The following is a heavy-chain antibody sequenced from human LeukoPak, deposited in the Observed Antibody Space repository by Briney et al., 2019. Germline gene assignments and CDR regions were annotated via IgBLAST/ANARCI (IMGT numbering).Heavy chain of an antibody. J-gene: IGHJ4*02. V-gene: IGHV3-23*01. CDR3: AKDGHWETYYDFWSGYYMVGRGDY. CDR2: ISGSGGST. D-gene: IGHD3-3*01. CDR1: GFTFSSYA. Sequence: GGSLRLSCAASGFTFSSYAMSWVRQAPGKGLEWVSAISGSGGSTYYADSVKGRLTISRDNSKNTLYLQMNSLRAEDTAVYYCAKDGHWETYYDFWSGYYMVGRGDYWGQGTLVTVSS.